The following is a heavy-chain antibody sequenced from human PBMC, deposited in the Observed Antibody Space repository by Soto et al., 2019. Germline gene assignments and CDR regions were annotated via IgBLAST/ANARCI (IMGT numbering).Heavy chain of an antibody. D-gene: IGHD4-17*01. CDR3: ARALPPSVDYPSHFDY. V-gene: IGHV4-59*01. J-gene: IGHJ4*02. CDR1: GGSISSYY. CDR2: IYYSGST. Sequence: SETLSLTCTVSGGSISSYYWSWIRQPPGKGLEWIGYIYYSGSTNYNPSLKSRVTISVDTSKNQFSLKLSSVTAADTAVYYCARALPPSVDYPSHFDYWGQGTLVTVSS.